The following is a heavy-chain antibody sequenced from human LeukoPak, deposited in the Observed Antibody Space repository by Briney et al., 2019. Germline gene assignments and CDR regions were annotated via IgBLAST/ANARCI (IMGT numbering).Heavy chain of an antibody. CDR3: ARDLFEGFYASGSVFDY. D-gene: IGHD2-15*01. CDR2: ISAYNGNT. CDR1: GYTFTSYG. J-gene: IGHJ4*02. Sequence: ASVKVSCKASGYTFTSYGTSWVRQAPGQGLEWMGWISAYNGNTNYAQKLQGRVTMTTDTSTSTAYMELRSLRSDDTAVYYCARDLFEGFYASGSVFDYWGQGTLVTVSS. V-gene: IGHV1-18*01.